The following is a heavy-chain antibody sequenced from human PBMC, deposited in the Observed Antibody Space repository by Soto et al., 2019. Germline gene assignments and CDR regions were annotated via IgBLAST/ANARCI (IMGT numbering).Heavy chain of an antibody. Sequence: EVQLLESGGGLVQPGGSLRLSCAASGFTFSNYAINWVRLAPGKGLEWVSGISGGGGSTYYADSVKGRFTIFRDTSKNTVFLQMNSLRADDTAVYYCAKGFIVVVTVLRPDDGFDVWGQGTMVTVSS. CDR3: AKGFIVVVTVLRPDDGFDV. CDR2: ISGGGGST. CDR1: GFTFSNYA. D-gene: IGHD2-21*02. V-gene: IGHV3-23*01. J-gene: IGHJ3*01.